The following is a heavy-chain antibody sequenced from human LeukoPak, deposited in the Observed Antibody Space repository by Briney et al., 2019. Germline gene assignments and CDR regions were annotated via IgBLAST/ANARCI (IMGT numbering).Heavy chain of an antibody. J-gene: IGHJ3*02. CDR3: ARDNPLYSSGWSLFGAFDI. Sequence: GGSLRLSCAASGFTFSSYEMNWVGQAPGKGLEWVSYISSSGSTIYYADSVKGRFTISRDNAKNSLYLQMNSLRAEDTAVYYCARDNPLYSSGWSLFGAFDIWGQGTMVTVSS. CDR2: ISSSGSTI. V-gene: IGHV3-48*03. D-gene: IGHD6-19*01. CDR1: GFTFSSYE.